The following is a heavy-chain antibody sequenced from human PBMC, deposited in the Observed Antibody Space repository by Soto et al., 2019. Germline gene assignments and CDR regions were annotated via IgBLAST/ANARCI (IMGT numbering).Heavy chain of an antibody. Sequence: QLVESGGGLVKPGGSLTLSCAASGFTFSSAWMNWVRQAPGKGLEGVGRIKSITDGGTSDYAAPVKGRFTMSRDDSRNTFYLHMNSLKTEDTAVYYCTTGSYLPHYWCRGALIPVS. CDR1: GFTFSSAW. CDR3: TTGSYLPHY. J-gene: IGHJ4*02. CDR2: IKSITDGGTS. V-gene: IGHV3-15*07. D-gene: IGHD1-26*01.